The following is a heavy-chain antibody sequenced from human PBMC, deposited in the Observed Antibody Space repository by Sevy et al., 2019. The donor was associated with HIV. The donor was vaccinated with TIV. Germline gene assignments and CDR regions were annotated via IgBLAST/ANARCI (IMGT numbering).Heavy chain of an antibody. CDR2: IYTSGST. Sequence: SETLSLTCTVSGGSISSYYWSWIRQPAGKGLEWIGRIYTSGSTNYNPSLKSRVTMSVDTSKNQFSLKLSSVTAADTAVYYCARDPAYSCSSDWYFDLWGRGTLVTVSS. CDR3: ARDPAYSCSSDWYFDL. J-gene: IGHJ2*01. CDR1: GGSISSYY. D-gene: IGHD6-6*01. V-gene: IGHV4-4*07.